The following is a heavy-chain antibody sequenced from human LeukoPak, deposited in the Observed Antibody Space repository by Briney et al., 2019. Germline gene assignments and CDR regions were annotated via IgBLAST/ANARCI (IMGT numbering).Heavy chain of an antibody. D-gene: IGHD6-19*01. Sequence: ASVKVSCKASGYTFTGYYMHWVRQAPGQGLEWMGWINPNSGGTNYAQKFQGRVTMTRDTSISTAYMELSRLRSDDTAVYYCATEQWLVHNWFDPWGQGTLVTVSS. CDR1: GYTFTGYY. CDR3: ATEQWLVHNWFDP. V-gene: IGHV1-2*02. J-gene: IGHJ5*02. CDR2: INPNSGGT.